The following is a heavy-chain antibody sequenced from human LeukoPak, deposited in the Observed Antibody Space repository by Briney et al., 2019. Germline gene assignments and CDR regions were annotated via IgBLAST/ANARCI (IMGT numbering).Heavy chain of an antibody. CDR3: AKDSGYHFLDY. V-gene: IGHV3-23*01. CDR2: ISGSGDRT. Sequence: GGSLRLSCAASGITFSSYAMIWVRQAPEKGLEWVSAISGSGDRTYHADSVKGRLTISRDNSKNALYLQMSSLRAEDTAVYYCAKDSGYHFLDYWGQGTPVTVSS. CDR1: GITFSSYA. J-gene: IGHJ4*02. D-gene: IGHD3-22*01.